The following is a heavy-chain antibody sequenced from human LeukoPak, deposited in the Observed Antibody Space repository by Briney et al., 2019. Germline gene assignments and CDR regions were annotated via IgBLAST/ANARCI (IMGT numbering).Heavy chain of an antibody. V-gene: IGHV3-9*01. Sequence: GGSLRLSCAASGFTFDDYAMPWVRQAPGKGLEWVSGISWNSGSIGYADSVKGRFTISRDNAKNSLYLQMNSLRAEDTALYYCAKPVLRFLEWSTNSLFDYWGQGTLVTVSS. D-gene: IGHD3-3*01. CDR1: GFTFDDYA. CDR2: ISWNSGSI. J-gene: IGHJ4*02. CDR3: AKPVLRFLEWSTNSLFDY.